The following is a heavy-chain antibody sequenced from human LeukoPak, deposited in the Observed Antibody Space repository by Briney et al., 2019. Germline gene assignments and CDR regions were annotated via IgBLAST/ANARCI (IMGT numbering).Heavy chain of an antibody. CDR1: GFTFSDYY. D-gene: IGHD3-22*01. V-gene: IGHV3-11*03. Sequence: PGGSLRLSCAASGFTFSDYYMSWIRQAPGKGLEWVSYISSSSRYTNYADSVKGRLTISRDNAKNSLYLQMNSLRAEDTAVYYCARWKGDYYDRNFDYWGQGTLVTVSS. CDR2: ISSSSRYT. J-gene: IGHJ4*02. CDR3: ARWKGDYYDRNFDY.